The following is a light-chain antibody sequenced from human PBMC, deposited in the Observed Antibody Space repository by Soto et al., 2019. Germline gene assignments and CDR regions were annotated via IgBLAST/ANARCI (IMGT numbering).Light chain of an antibody. CDR3: QKYNSAPWT. J-gene: IGKJ1*01. CDR1: RGISSY. Sequence: IQLTQSPSSLSASVGDRVTITCQASRGISSYLAWYQQKPGKVPKLLIYAASTLQSGVPSRFSGSGSGTDFTLTISSLQPEDVATYYCQKYNSAPWTFGQGTKVDIK. CDR2: AAS. V-gene: IGKV1-27*01.